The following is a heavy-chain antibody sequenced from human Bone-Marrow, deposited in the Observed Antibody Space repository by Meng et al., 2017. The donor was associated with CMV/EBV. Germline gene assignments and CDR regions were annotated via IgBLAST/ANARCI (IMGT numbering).Heavy chain of an antibody. CDR3: ASHPHTNWFDP. J-gene: IGHJ5*02. Sequence: GESLKISCAASGFTFSSYSMNWVRQAPGKGLEWVSSISSSSSYIYYADSVKGRFTISRDNAKNSLYLQMNSLRAEDTAVYYCASHPHTNWFDPWGQGTLVTGSS. CDR2: ISSSSSYI. CDR1: GFTFSSYS. V-gene: IGHV3-21*01.